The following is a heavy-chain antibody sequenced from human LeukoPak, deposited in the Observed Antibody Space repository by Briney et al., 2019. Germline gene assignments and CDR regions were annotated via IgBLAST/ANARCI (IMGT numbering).Heavy chain of an antibody. CDR3: ARSYCSGGSCYLRDAFDI. V-gene: IGHV1-69*04. CDR1: GGTFSSYA. J-gene: IGHJ3*02. Sequence: SVTVSCKASGGTFSSYAISWVRQAPGQGLEWMGRIIPILGIANYAQKFQGRVTITADKSTSTAYMELSSLRSEDTAVYYCARSYCSGGSCYLRDAFDIWGQGTMVTVSS. D-gene: IGHD2-15*01. CDR2: IIPILGIA.